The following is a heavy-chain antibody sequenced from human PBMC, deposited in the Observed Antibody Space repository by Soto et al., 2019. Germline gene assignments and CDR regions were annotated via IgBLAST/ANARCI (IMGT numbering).Heavy chain of an antibody. J-gene: IGHJ4*02. CDR2: IYYSGST. CDR3: AKGDKWESLLDY. D-gene: IGHD1-26*01. V-gene: IGHV4-31*03. CDR1: GGSINSGGYY. Sequence: QVQLQESDPGLVKPSQTLSLTCTVSGGSINSGGYYWSWIRQLPGKGLEWIGYIYYSGSTYYNPSLKSRITISMDTSKNQFSLKLSSVTAADTAVYYCAKGDKWESLLDYWGQGTLVTVSS.